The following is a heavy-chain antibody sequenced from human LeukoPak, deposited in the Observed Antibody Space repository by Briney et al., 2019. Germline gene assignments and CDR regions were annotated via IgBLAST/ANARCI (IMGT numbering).Heavy chain of an antibody. D-gene: IGHD5-18*01. J-gene: IGHJ4*02. CDR1: GGSFSGYY. CDR2: INHSGST. CDR3: ARVWLAFDY. V-gene: IGHV4-34*01. Sequence: SETLSLTCAVYGGSFSGYYWSWIRQPPGKGLEWIGEINHSGSTNYNPSLKSRVTISVDTSKNQFSLKLSAVTAADTAVYYCARVWLAFDYWGQGTLVTVSS.